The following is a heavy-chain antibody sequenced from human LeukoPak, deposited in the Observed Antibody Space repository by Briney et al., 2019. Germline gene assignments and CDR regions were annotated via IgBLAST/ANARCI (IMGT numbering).Heavy chain of an antibody. Sequence: PGGSLRLSCAASGFTFDDYAMHWVRQAPGKGLEWVSSINGRGGSTYYADSVKGRFTISRDNAKNTLYLQMNSLRAEDTAVYYCAITIPSYYFDYWGQGTLVTVSS. CDR3: AITIPSYYFDY. CDR2: INGRGGST. J-gene: IGHJ4*02. CDR1: GFTFDDYA. D-gene: IGHD2-2*02. V-gene: IGHV3-23*01.